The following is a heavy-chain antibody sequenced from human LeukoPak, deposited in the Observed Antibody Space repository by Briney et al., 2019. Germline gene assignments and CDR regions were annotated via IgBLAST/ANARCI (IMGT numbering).Heavy chain of an antibody. CDR3: ARDLYDSGSYPTSNWFDP. CDR2: INHNGNVN. V-gene: IGHV3-7*01. Sequence: GGSLRLSCAASGFTFSSYWMNWARQAPGKGLEWVASINHNGNVNYYVDSVKGRFTISRDNSKNTLYLQMNSLRAEDTAVYYCARDLYDSGSYPTSNWFDPWGQGTLVTVSS. D-gene: IGHD1-26*01. J-gene: IGHJ5*02. CDR1: GFTFSSYW.